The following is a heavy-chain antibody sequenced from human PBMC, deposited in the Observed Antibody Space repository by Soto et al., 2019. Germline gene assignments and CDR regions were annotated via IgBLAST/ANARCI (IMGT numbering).Heavy chain of an antibody. CDR1: GGTFSSYA. CDR3: AREENWLDN. J-gene: IGHJ5*02. CDR2: IIVYNGNT. Sequence: GASVKVSCKASGGTFSSYAISWVRQAPGQGLEWMGWIIVYNGNTNYAQKFQDRFTMTADTSTNTAYMELRSLSSDDTAVYYCAREENWLDNWGQGTLVTVSS. V-gene: IGHV1-18*01.